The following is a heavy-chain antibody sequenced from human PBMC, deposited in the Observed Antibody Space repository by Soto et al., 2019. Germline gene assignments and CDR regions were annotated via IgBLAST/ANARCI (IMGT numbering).Heavy chain of an antibody. CDR1: GGSISSGGYY. CDR3: ARTSYYYLVRGRDWFDP. Sequence: QVQLQESGPGLVKPSQTLSLTCTVSGGSISSGGYYWSWIRQHPGKGLEWIGYIYYSGSTYYNPSLKSRVTISVDTSKNQFSLKLISVTAADTAVYYCARTSYYYLVRGRDWFDPWGQGTLVTVSS. CDR2: IYYSGST. D-gene: IGHD3-10*01. V-gene: IGHV4-31*03. J-gene: IGHJ5*02.